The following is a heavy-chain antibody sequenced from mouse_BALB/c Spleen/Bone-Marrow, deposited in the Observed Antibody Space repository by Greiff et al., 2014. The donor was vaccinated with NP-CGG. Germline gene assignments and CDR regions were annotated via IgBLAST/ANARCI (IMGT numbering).Heavy chain of an antibody. CDR1: GFSITSGYY. J-gene: IGHJ1*01. CDR2: ITYDGSN. V-gene: IGHV3-6*02. CDR3: ARGTGTYFDV. D-gene: IGHD4-1*01. Sequence: EVQLQQSGPGLVKPSQSLSLTCSVTGFSITSGYYWSWIRQFPGNKLEWMDYITYDGSNNYNPSLKNRLSITRDTSKNQFFLKLNSVTPEDTATYYCARGTGTYFDVWGAGTSVTVSS.